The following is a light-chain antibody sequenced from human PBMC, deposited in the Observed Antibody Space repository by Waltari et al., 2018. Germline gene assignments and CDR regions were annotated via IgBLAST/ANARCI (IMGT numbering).Light chain of an antibody. CDR3: QQYDRSPRT. CDR2: GLS. V-gene: IGKV3-20*01. CDR1: QTVSKDY. Sequence: ENVLTQSPDTLSLSPGERATLSCRASQTVSKDYLSWYQQKPGQPPRLLIYGLSNRATGIPDRFSGSGSGTDFTLTINRLEPEDFAVYYCQQYDRSPRTFGQGTQVDIK. J-gene: IGKJ1*01.